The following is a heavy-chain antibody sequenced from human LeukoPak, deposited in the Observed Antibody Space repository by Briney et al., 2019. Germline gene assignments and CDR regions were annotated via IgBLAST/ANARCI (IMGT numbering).Heavy chain of an antibody. CDR1: GISLRELS. J-gene: IGHJ4*02. Sequence: ASVKVSCKVSGISLRELSMHWVRQAPGKGFEWMGGFDPEEGKTIYAQKFQGRVTMTEDTVPDTAYMELSNLRSEDTAVYFCATIGTYFPFWGQETLVTVSS. CDR3: ATIGTYFPF. V-gene: IGHV1-24*01. D-gene: IGHD1-26*01. CDR2: FDPEEGKT.